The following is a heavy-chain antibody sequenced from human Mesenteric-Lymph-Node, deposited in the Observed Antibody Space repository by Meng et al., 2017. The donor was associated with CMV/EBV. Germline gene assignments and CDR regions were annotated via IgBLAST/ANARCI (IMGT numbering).Heavy chain of an antibody. J-gene: IGHJ4*02. D-gene: IGHD3-22*01. CDR2: IYYSGST. Sequence: SGDYYWSWFRQPPGKGLEWIGYIYYSGSTYYNPSLKSRVTISVDTSKNQFSLKLSSVTAADTAVYYCARTAVAGMAYYDSSGLFDYWGQGTLVTVSS. CDR3: ARTAVAGMAYYDSSGLFDY. CDR1: SGDYY. V-gene: IGHV4-30-4*08.